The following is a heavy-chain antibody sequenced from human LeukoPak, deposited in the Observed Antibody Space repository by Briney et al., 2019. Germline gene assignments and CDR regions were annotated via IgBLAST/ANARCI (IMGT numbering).Heavy chain of an antibody. CDR2: ISSSSTI. CDR1: GFTFSSYS. V-gene: IGHV3-48*01. Sequence: PGGSLRLSCAASGFTFSSYSMNWVRQAPGKGLEWVSYISSSSTIYYADSVKGRFTISRDNAKNSLYLQMNSLRAEDTAVYYCARTPRSDVVVVAADDAFDIWGQGTMVTVSS. J-gene: IGHJ3*02. CDR3: ARTPRSDVVVVAADDAFDI. D-gene: IGHD2-15*01.